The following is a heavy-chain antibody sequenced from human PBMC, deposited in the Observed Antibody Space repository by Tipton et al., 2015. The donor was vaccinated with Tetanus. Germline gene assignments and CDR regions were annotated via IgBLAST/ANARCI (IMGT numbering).Heavy chain of an antibody. D-gene: IGHD4/OR15-4a*01. CDR3: ARGKIRVPEHWFDP. CDR1: GFNFGDFN. Sequence: SLRLSCQGSGFNFGDFNMNWIRQTPGKGLQWVSSISGHSTYIHYAESVRGRFSVSRDNAENSLYLQVDSLTAEDTAVYYCARGKIRVPEHWFDPWGHGTLVTASS. CDR2: ISGHSTYI. J-gene: IGHJ5*02. V-gene: IGHV3-21*04.